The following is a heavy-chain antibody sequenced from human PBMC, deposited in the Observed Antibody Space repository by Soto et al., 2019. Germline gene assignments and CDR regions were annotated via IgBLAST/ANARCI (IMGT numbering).Heavy chain of an antibody. J-gene: IGHJ4*02. CDR3: ARDPGNGGRYDY. CDR1: GDSVSSGSYS. D-gene: IGHD2-15*01. V-gene: IGHV4-61*01. CDR2: IFLSGST. Sequence: SETLSLTCTVSGDSVSSGSYSWTWIRQPPGKGLEWIGYIFLSGSTNYNPSLKSRVSISVDTSKTQFPLKLSSVTAAATAVYYCARDPGNGGRYDYWAQGTLVTVSA.